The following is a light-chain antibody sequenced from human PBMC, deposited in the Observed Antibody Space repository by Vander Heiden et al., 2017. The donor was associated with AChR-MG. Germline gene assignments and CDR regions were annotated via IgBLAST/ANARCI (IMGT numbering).Light chain of an antibody. Sequence: EIVLTQSPATLSLSPGDRAALSCRASQSVDSYLAWYQQKPGQPPRLLIYDATNRATGIPARFSGSGYGTDFTLTISSLDPEDFAVYYCQHRSDWPRITFGHGTKLDIK. J-gene: IGKJ3*01. CDR1: QSVDSY. CDR3: QHRSDWPRIT. V-gene: IGKV3-11*01. CDR2: DAT.